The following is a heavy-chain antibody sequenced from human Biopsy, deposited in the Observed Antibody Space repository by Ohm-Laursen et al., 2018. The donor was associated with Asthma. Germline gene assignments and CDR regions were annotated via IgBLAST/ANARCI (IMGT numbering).Heavy chain of an antibody. CDR1: GDSLGSFINYA. CDR2: LIPVLGTA. D-gene: IGHD5-12*01. Sequence: SSVKVSCKTSGDSLGSFINYAISWVRQAPRQGLEWMGGLIPVLGTADYAPMFEGRVTITADESTSTAYLELTSLRFEDTAVYYCARGYSGTDRIVYYYSGMEVWGQGTTVTVSS. J-gene: IGHJ6*02. CDR3: ARGYSGTDRIVYYYSGMEV. V-gene: IGHV1-69*01.